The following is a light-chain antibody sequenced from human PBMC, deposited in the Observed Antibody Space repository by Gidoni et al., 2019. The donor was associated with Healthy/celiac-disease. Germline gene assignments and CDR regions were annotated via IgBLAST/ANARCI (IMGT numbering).Light chain of an antibody. J-gene: IGLJ2*01. V-gene: IGLV2-14*01. CDR2: EVS. CDR3: SSYTSTSKV. CDR1: SSDVGGYNY. Sequence: QSALIQPASVSGSPVQSITIPCTGTSSDVGGYNYVAWYQQYPGKAPKLMIYEVSNRPSGVSNRCSGSKSGNTASLTISGLQAEDEADYYCSSYTSTSKVFGGGTKLTVL.